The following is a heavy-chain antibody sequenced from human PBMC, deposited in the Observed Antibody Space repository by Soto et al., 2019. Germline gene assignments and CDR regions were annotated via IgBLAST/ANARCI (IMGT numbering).Heavy chain of an antibody. CDR2: IYYSGST. CDR1: GGSISSDY. CDR3: ARHRDKSGYECFDN. Sequence: PSETLSLTCTVSGGSISSDYWSWIRQPPGKGLEWIGYIYYSGSTNYNPSLKSRVTILVDTSKNQFSLKLSSVTAADTAVYYCARHRDKSGYECFDNWGQGTLVTVSS. J-gene: IGHJ4*02. D-gene: IGHD5-12*01. V-gene: IGHV4-59*08.